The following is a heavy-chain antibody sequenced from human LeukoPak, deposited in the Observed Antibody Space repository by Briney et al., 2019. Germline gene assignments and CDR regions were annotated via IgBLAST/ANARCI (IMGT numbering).Heavy chain of an antibody. V-gene: IGHV4-59*08. CDR3: ARGTLPRPGY. J-gene: IGHJ4*02. CDR2: MYYSGTA. CDR1: GGSISSFH. Sequence: PSETLSLTCTVSGGSISSFHWSWIRQPPGKGLEWIGNMYYSGTANYNPSLKSRITISVDTPKNQFSLKLTSVTAADTAVYYCARGTLPRPGYWGQGTLVTVSS.